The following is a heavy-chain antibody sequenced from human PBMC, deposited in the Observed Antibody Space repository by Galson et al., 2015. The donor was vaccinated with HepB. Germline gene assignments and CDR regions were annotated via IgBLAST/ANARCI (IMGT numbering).Heavy chain of an antibody. CDR1: GYSFINFG. CDR3: AKSPVTTLWGFWYFDL. Sequence: SVKVSCKASGYSFINFGISWVRQAPGQGLEWLGWISPYNGNTNFAQKFQDRVTLTTDTSTNTAYMELRSLRSDDTAVYYCAKSPVTTLWGFWYFDLWGRGSLLTVTS. CDR2: ISPYNGNT. V-gene: IGHV1-18*01. J-gene: IGHJ2*01. D-gene: IGHD4-17*01.